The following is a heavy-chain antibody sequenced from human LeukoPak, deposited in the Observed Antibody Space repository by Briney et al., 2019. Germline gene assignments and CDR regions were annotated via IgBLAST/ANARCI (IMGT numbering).Heavy chain of an antibody. D-gene: IGHD3-22*01. CDR1: GFTFSSYA. V-gene: IGHV3-23*01. CDR2: ISGSGGST. CDR3: AKDPYYYDSSGYYYPTFFDY. Sequence: PGGSLKLSCAASGFTFSSYAMGWVRQAPGKGLEWVSAISGSGGSTYYADSVKGRFTISRDNSKNTLYLQMNSLRAEDTAVYYCAKDPYYYDSSGYYYPTFFDYWGQGTLVTVSS. J-gene: IGHJ4*02.